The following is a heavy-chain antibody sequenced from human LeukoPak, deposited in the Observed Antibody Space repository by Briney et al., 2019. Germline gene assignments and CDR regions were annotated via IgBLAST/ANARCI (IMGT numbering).Heavy chain of an antibody. Sequence: QTGGSLRLSCAASGFTFSSYAMSWVRQAPGKGLEWVSAISGSGGSTYYADSVKGRFTISRDNAKNSLYLQMNSLRAEDTAMYYCVRDQRDIAASTSDYWGQGALVTVSS. V-gene: IGHV3-23*01. CDR2: ISGSGGST. CDR3: VRDQRDIAASTSDY. CDR1: GFTFSSYA. D-gene: IGHD6-13*01. J-gene: IGHJ4*02.